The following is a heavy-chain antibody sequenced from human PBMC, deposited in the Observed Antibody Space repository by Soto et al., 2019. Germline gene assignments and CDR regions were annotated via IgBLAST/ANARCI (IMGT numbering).Heavy chain of an antibody. CDR3: TTFSYGSPTKRQGQKTYYYYYMDV. V-gene: IGHV3-15*01. D-gene: IGHD3-10*01. Sequence: EVQLVESGGGLVKPGGSLRLSCAASGFTFSNAWMSWVRQAPGKGLEGVGRIKSKTDGGTTDYAAPVKGRFTISRDDSKNTLYLQMNSLKTEDTAVYYCTTFSYGSPTKRQGQKTYYYYYMDVWGKGTTVTVSS. CDR1: GFTFSNAW. J-gene: IGHJ6*03. CDR2: IKSKTDGGTT.